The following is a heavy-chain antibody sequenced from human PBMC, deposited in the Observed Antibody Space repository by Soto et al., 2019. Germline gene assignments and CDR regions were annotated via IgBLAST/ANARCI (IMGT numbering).Heavy chain of an antibody. CDR1: GYTFTSYG. V-gene: IGHV1-18*01. D-gene: IGHD2-2*02. CDR3: ARGRCSSTSCYMWAPYYFDY. J-gene: IGHJ4*02. CDR2: ISAYNGNT. Sequence: QVQLVQSGAEVKKPGASVKVSCKASGYTFTSYGISWVRQAPGQGLEWMGWISAYNGNTNYAQKLQGRVTMTTDTSTSTAYMELRSLRSDDTAVYYCARGRCSSTSCYMWAPYYFDYWGQGTLLTVSS.